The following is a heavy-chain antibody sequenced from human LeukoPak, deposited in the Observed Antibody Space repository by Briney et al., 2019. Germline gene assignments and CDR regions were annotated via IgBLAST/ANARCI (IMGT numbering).Heavy chain of an antibody. V-gene: IGHV3-11*01. CDR3: ARVSGYADYYYYYYMDV. D-gene: IGHD5-12*01. Sequence: GGSLRLSCAASGFTFSDYYMSWIRQAPGKGLEWVSYISSSGSTIYYADSVKGRFTISRDNAKNSLYLQMNSLRAEDTAVYYCARVSGYADYYYYYYMDVWGKGTTVTISS. J-gene: IGHJ6*03. CDR2: ISSSGSTI. CDR1: GFTFSDYY.